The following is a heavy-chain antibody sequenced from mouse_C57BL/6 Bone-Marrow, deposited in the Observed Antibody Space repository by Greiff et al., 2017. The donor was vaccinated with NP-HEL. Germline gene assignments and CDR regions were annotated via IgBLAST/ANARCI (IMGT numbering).Heavy chain of an antibody. V-gene: IGHV5-9-1*02. Sequence: EVKLVESGEGLVKPGGSLKLSCAASGFTFSSYAMSWVRQTPEKRLEWVAYISSGGDYIYYADTVKGRFTISRDNARNTLYLQMSSLKSEDTAMYYCTREPLYDYEGYFDVWGTGTTVTVSS. D-gene: IGHD2-4*01. CDR2: ISSGGDYI. J-gene: IGHJ1*03. CDR3: TREPLYDYEGYFDV. CDR1: GFTFSSYA.